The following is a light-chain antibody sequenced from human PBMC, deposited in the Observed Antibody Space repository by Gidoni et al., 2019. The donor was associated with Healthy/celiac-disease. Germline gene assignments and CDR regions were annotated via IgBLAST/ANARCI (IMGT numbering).Light chain of an antibody. CDR2: DAS. CDR1: QDISNY. CDR3: QQYDNLKWT. V-gene: IGKV1-33*01. J-gene: IGKJ1*01. Sequence: DIKMTQSPSSLSASVGDRVTITCQASQDISNYLNWYQQKPGKAPKLLIYDASNLETGVPSRFSGSGSGTDFTFTISSLQPEDIATYYCQQYDNLKWTFXQXTKVEIK.